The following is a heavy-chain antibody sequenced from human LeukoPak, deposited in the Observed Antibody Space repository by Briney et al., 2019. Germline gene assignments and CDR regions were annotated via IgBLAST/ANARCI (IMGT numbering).Heavy chain of an antibody. D-gene: IGHD1-26*01. CDR1: GGSISSGGYY. CDR2: IYYSGST. CDR3: ARDSGSYHYFDY. J-gene: IGHJ4*02. V-gene: IGHV4-31*03. Sequence: TLSLTCTVSGGSISSGGYYRSWIRQHPGKGLEWIGFIYYSGSTYYNPSLKSRINISVDTSKNQFSLKLSSVTAADTAVYYCARDSGSYHYFDYWGQGTLVTVSS.